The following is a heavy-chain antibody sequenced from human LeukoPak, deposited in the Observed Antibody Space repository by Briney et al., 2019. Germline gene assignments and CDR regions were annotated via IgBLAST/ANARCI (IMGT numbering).Heavy chain of an antibody. J-gene: IGHJ4*02. CDR2: ISYDGSNK. V-gene: IGHV3-30*18. Sequence: PGGSLRLSCAASGFTFSSYGMHWVRQAPGKGLEWVAVISYDGSNKYYADSVKGRFTISRDNSENTLYLQMNSLRAEDTAVYYCAKDRISEYFDYWGQGTLVTVSS. D-gene: IGHD2/OR15-2a*01. CDR3: AKDRISEYFDY. CDR1: GFTFSSYG.